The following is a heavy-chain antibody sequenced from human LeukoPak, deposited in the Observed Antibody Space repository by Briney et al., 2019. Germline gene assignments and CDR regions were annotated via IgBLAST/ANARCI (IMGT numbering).Heavy chain of an antibody. V-gene: IGHV4-59*01. CDR3: ARGVTTVTTTLMYYFDY. D-gene: IGHD4-17*01. CDR1: GGSISSYY. Sequence: PSETLSLTCTVSGGSISSYYWSWIRQPPGKGLEWIGYIYYSGSTNYNPSLKSRVTISVDTSKNQFSLKLSSVTAADTAVYYCARGVTTVTTTLMYYFDYWGQGTLVTVSS. J-gene: IGHJ4*02. CDR2: IYYSGST.